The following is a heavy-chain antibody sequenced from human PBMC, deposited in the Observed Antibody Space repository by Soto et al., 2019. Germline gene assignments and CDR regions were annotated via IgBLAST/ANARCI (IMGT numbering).Heavy chain of an antibody. V-gene: IGHV4-4*02. CDR3: ARDQGSHPGD. Sequence: QVQLQESGPGLVRPSGTVSLTCAVSGGSISSDNWWSWVRQPPGKGLEWIGEIHHSVSTNYNPSLKSRVTMSVVPSKNLFSLTLNSVTAADTAFYYCARDQGSHPGDWGQGTLVSVSS. CDR2: IHHSVST. D-gene: IGHD6-13*01. J-gene: IGHJ4*02. CDR1: GGSISSDNW.